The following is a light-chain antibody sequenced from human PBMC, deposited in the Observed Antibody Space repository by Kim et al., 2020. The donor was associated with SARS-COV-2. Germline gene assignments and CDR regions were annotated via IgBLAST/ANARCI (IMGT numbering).Light chain of an antibody. V-gene: IGKV3-15*01. CDR3: QQYNNWHSYT. CDR2: GAS. Sequence: EIVMTQSPATLSVSPGERATLSCRASQSVSSNLAWYQQKPGKAPRLLIYGASTRATGIPARFSGSGSGTEFTLTISSLQSEDFAVYYCQQYNNWHSYTFGQGTKLEI. J-gene: IGKJ2*01. CDR1: QSVSSN.